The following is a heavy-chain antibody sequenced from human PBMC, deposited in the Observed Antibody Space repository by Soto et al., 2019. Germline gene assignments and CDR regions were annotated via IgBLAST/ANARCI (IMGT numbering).Heavy chain of an antibody. D-gene: IGHD3-22*01. Sequence: LRLSCAASAFTFNNYAMSWVRQAPGKGLEWVSGIGGSGRTTYYADSVKGRFTISRDNSNNTLFLQMNSLRAEDTAVYYCAKSRYSDSSGDFYDYWGQGTLVTVSS. J-gene: IGHJ4*02. CDR3: AKSRYSDSSGDFYDY. CDR2: IGGSGRTT. V-gene: IGHV3-23*01. CDR1: AFTFNNYA.